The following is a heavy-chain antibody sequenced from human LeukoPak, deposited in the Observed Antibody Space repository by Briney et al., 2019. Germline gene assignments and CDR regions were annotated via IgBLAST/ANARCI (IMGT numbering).Heavy chain of an antibody. CDR3: ARHRNSYGPLTLDY. J-gene: IGHJ4*02. CDR1: GGSISSSSYY. CDR2: IYYSGST. Sequence: SETLSPTCTVSGGSISSSSYYWGWIRQPPGKGLEWIGSIYYSGSTYYNPSLKSRVIISVDTSKNQFSLKLSSVTAADTAVYYCARHRNSYGPLTLDYWGQGTLVTVSS. D-gene: IGHD5-18*01. V-gene: IGHV4-39*01.